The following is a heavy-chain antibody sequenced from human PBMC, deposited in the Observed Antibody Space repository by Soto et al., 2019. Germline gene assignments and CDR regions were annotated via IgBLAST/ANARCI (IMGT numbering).Heavy chain of an antibody. CDR1: GGSISSSNW. Sequence: SETLSLTCAVSGGSISSSNWWSWVRQPPGKGLEWIGEIYHSGSTNYNPSLKSRVTISVDKSKNQFSLKLSSVTAADTAVYYCARGSKGTASRGYSYGSPPLFDYWGQGTLVTVSS. V-gene: IGHV4-4*02. D-gene: IGHD5-18*01. J-gene: IGHJ4*02. CDR2: IYHSGST. CDR3: ARGSKGTASRGYSYGSPPLFDY.